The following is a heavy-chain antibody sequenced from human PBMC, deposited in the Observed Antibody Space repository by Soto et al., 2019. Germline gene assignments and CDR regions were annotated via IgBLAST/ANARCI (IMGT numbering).Heavy chain of an antibody. CDR3: ARFSRSWYPKLRYFVY. Sequence: SGPTLVNPTQTLTLTCTFSGFSLSTSGVGVGWIRQPPGKALEWLAHIFSNDEKSYNTSLKSRLTISKDTSKSQVVLTMTNMDPVDTATYYCARFSRSWYPKLRYFVYWGQGTLVTGSS. D-gene: IGHD6-13*01. V-gene: IGHV2-26*01. J-gene: IGHJ4*02. CDR2: IFSNDEK. CDR1: GFSLSTSGVG.